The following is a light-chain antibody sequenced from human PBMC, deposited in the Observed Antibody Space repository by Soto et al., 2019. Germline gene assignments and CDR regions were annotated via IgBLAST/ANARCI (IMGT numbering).Light chain of an antibody. V-gene: IGKV1-39*01. Sequence: IQMTQAPSSLSASGADIFTFTCRASQSISSYLNWCQQKTGKAPKLLIHTAASLQTGAPSRFSGSGSGTDFTLTFSSLQREDFAPFFCQVSNNDSWTFGRGTKVDIK. J-gene: IGKJ1*01. CDR2: TAA. CDR3: QVSNNDSWT. CDR1: QSISSY.